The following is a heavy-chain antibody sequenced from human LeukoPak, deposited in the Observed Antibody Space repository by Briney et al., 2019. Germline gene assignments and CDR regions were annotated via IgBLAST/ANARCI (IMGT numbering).Heavy chain of an antibody. J-gene: IGHJ4*02. V-gene: IGHV1-69*04. CDR1: GGTFSSYA. D-gene: IGHD3-3*01. Sequence: GASVKVSCKAPGGTFSSYAISWVRQAPGQGLEWMGRIIPILGIANYAQKFQGRVTITADKSTSTAYMELSGLRSEDTAVYYCARDPNYGFWSGYLLKFDYWGQGTLVTVSS. CDR3: ARDPNYGFWSGYLLKFDY. CDR2: IIPILGIA.